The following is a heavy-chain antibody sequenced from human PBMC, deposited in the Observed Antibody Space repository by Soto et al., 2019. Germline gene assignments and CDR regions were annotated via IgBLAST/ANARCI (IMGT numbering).Heavy chain of an antibody. V-gene: IGHV3-23*01. CDR3: AKWYYYDSRPRKYFDY. J-gene: IGHJ4*02. D-gene: IGHD3-22*01. Sequence: EVQLLESGGGLVQPGGSVRLSCAASGFTFSSYAMSWVRQAPGKGPEWVSAVSGSGGTTYYADSVKGRFTISRDNSKNTVYLQMNSLRVEDTAVYYCAKWYYYDSRPRKYFDYWGQGTLVIVSS. CDR2: VSGSGGTT. CDR1: GFTFSSYA.